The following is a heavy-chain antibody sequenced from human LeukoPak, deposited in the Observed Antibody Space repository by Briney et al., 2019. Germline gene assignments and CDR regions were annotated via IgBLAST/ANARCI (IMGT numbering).Heavy chain of an antibody. CDR1: GFTFSSYW. CDR2: INSDGSST. CDR3: ARAMTGEDY. Sequence: SGGSLRLSCAASGFTFSSYWMHWVREAPGEGLVWVSRINSDGSSTSYADSVKGRFTISRDNAKNTLYLQMNSLRAEDTAVYYCARAMTGEDYWGQGTLVTVSS. J-gene: IGHJ4*02. V-gene: IGHV3-74*01. D-gene: IGHD1-14*01.